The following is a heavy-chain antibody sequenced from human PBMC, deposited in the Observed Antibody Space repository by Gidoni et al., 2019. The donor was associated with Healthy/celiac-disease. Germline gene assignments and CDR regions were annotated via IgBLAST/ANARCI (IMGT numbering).Heavy chain of an antibody. Sequence: EVQLVQSGAEVKTPGESLRTSCKGSGYSFTSYWISWVRQMPGKGLEWMGRIDPSDSYTNYSPSFQGHVTISADKSISTAYLQWSSLKASDTAMYYCARGYYDSSGYLDAFDIWGQGTMVTVSS. V-gene: IGHV5-10-1*03. CDR2: IDPSDSYT. CDR3: ARGYYDSSGYLDAFDI. D-gene: IGHD3-22*01. CDR1: GYSFTSYW. J-gene: IGHJ3*02.